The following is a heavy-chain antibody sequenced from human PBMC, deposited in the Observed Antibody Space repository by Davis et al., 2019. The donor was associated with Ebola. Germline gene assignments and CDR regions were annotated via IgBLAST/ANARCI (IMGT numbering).Heavy chain of an antibody. Sequence: ESLKISCAASGFTFRTYAMNWVRQAPGKGLEWVSAVSGSGTTTSYADSVKGRFTISRDNSKNTLYLQMSSLRAEDAAIYYCARAQLRATTFVRTGGMNVWGQGTTVTVSS. CDR3: ARAQLRATTFVRTGGMNV. CDR2: VSGSGTTT. V-gene: IGHV3-23*01. D-gene: IGHD1-26*01. J-gene: IGHJ6*02. CDR1: GFTFRTYA.